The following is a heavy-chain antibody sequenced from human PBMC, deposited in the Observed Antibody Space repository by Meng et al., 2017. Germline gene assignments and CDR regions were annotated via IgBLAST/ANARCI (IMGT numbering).Heavy chain of an antibody. Sequence: QVQLWESGGGVGQPGRSLRLSCAASGFTFSSYAMHWVRQAPGKGLEWVAVISYDGSNKYYADSVKGRFTISRDNSKNTLYLQMNSLRAEDTAVYYCARGPQTSIAVDYWGQGTLVTVSS. CDR3: ARGPQTSIAVDY. V-gene: IGHV3-30*01. CDR1: GFTFSSYA. D-gene: IGHD6-19*01. J-gene: IGHJ4*02. CDR2: ISYDGSNK.